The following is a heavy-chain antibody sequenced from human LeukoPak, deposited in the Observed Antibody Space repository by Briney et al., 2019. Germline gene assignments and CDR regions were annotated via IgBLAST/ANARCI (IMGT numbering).Heavy chain of an antibody. J-gene: IGHJ6*02. Sequence: VASVKVSCKASGGTFSSYAISWVRQAPGQGLEWMGGIIPIFGTANYAQKFQGRATITADESTSTAYMELCSLRSEDTAVCYCARDLDIVVIRAALRHYGMDVWGQGTTVIVSS. V-gene: IGHV1-69*13. CDR1: GGTFSSYA. D-gene: IGHD2-2*01. CDR2: IIPIFGTA. CDR3: ARDLDIVVIRAALRHYGMDV.